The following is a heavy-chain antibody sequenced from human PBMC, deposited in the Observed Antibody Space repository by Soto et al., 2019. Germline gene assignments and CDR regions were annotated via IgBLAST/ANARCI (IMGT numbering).Heavy chain of an antibody. CDR3: ARLVYETRLNYMYFDF. V-gene: IGHV4-59*12. J-gene: IGHJ4*02. CDR1: GTSISIYY. CDR2: IHYSGTT. D-gene: IGHD3-10*01. Sequence: SETLSLTCTVSGTSISIYYWSWIRQPPGKGLEWIANIHYSGTTNYNPSLASRVTLSVDTSKNQFSLKMTSVTAADTAIYFCARLVYETRLNYMYFDFWGQGALVTVSS.